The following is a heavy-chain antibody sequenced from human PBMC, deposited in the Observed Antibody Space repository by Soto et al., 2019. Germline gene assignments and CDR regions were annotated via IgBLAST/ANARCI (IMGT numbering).Heavy chain of an antibody. CDR2: INPSGGRT. V-gene: IGHV1-46*03. J-gene: IGHJ5*02. Sequence: QVQLVQSGAEVKKPGASVKVSCKASGYTFTSYYMHWVRQAPGQGLEWMGIINPSGGRTSYAQKFQSRVTMTRDTSTSTVYMELSSLRSEDTAVYYCARVFRGVIADPDNWFDPWGQGTLVTVSS. D-gene: IGHD3-10*01. CDR3: ARVFRGVIADPDNWFDP. CDR1: GYTFTSYY.